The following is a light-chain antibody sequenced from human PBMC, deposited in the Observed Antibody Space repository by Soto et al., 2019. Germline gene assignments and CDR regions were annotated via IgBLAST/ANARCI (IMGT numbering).Light chain of an antibody. CDR2: GAS. CDR3: QQYNDWPMYS. CDR1: QSVYNK. V-gene: IGKV3-15*01. Sequence: EIVMTQSPATLSVSPGERATLSCRASQSVYNKFAWYQQRPGQAPRLLIYGASTRATGIPARFSGGGSGTEFSLTISSLQSEDFAVYYCQQYNDWPMYSFGQGTMLEIK. J-gene: IGKJ2*01.